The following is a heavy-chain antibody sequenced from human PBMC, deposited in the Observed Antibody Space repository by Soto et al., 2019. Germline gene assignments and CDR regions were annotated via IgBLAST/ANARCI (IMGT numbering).Heavy chain of an antibody. J-gene: IGHJ4*02. CDR2: IPSDGRDV. CDR3: TRDDSGLGIDY. Sequence: GSLRLSCEASGFNFRDFWMHWVRQPPGKGPEWVSNIPSDGRDVSYADSVRGRFTISRDDARNTLYLQMSDLRVEDTAIYYCTRDDSGLGIDYWGQGTQVTAPQ. D-gene: IGHD1-26*01. V-gene: IGHV3-74*01. CDR1: GFNFRDFW.